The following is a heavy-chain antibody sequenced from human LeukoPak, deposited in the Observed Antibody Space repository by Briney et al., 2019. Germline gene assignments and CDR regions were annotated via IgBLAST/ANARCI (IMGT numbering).Heavy chain of an antibody. D-gene: IGHD3-22*01. V-gene: IGHV4-30-2*05. J-gene: IGHJ4*02. Sequence: PSETLSLTCTVSGDSISSGGYSWGWIRQPPGKGLEWIGYIYHSGSPYYNPSLKSRVTISVDTSKNQFSLKLSSVTAADTAVYYCASFYDSTSPFDYWGQGTLVTVSS. CDR2: IYHSGSP. CDR1: GDSISSGGYS. CDR3: ASFYDSTSPFDY.